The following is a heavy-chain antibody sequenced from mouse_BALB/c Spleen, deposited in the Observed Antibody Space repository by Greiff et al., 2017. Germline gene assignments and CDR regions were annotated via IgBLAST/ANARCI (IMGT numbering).Heavy chain of an antibody. V-gene: IGHV7-3*02. D-gene: IGHD2-2*01. Sequence: EVKLVESGGGLVQPGGSLRLSCATSGFTFTDYYMSWVRQPPGKALEWLGFIRNKANGYTTEYSASVKGRFTISRDNSQSILYLQMNTLRAEDSATYYCARMVTTAWFAYWGQGTLVTVSA. CDR1: GFTFTDYY. J-gene: IGHJ3*01. CDR2: IRNKANGYTT. CDR3: ARMVTTAWFAY.